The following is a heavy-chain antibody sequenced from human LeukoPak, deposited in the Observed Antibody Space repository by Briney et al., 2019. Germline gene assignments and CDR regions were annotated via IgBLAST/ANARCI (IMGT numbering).Heavy chain of an antibody. CDR3: ARDVYYGSGSYFFDY. CDR1: GFTFSDYY. CDR2: ISSSSSYT. Sequence: GGSLRLSCAASGFTFSDYYMAWIRQAPGRGLEWVSYISSSSSYTNYADSVKGRFTISRDNAENSLYLQMNSLRAEDTAVYYCARDVYYGSGSYFFDYWGQGTLVTVSS. V-gene: IGHV3-11*05. J-gene: IGHJ4*02. D-gene: IGHD3-10*01.